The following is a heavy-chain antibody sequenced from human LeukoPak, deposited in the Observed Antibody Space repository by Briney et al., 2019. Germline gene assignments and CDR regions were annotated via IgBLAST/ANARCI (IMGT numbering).Heavy chain of an antibody. J-gene: IGHJ4*02. CDR1: GYSISSGYY. CDR3: ARGPGDYGDPY. V-gene: IGHV4-4*07. CDR2: IYTSGST. D-gene: IGHD4-17*01. Sequence: PSETLSLTCTVSGYSISSGYYWSWIRQPAGKGLEWIGRIYTSGSTNYNPSLKSRVTMSVDTSKNQFSLKLSSVTAADTAVYYCARGPGDYGDPYWGQGTLVTVSS.